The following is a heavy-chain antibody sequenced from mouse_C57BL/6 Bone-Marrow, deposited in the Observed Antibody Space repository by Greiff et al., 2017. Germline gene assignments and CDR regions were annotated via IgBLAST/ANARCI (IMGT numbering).Heavy chain of an antibody. J-gene: IGHJ4*01. CDR3: GRGGDYNAMDY. V-gene: IGHV1-22*01. Sequence: EVQLQQSGPELVKPGASVKMSCKASGYTFTDYDMHWVKQSHGKSLEWIGYINPNNGGTSYNQKIKGKATLTVNKYSSTAYMELRSLTSEDAAVYCGGRGGDYNAMDYWGQGTSVTVSA. CDR2: INPNNGGT. CDR1: GYTFTDYD.